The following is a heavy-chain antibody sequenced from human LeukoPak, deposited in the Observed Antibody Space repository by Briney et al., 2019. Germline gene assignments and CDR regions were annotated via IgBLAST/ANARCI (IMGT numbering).Heavy chain of an antibody. CDR2: ISSSSSAI. Sequence: GGSLRLSCAASTFTFSSYSLNWVRQAPGKGLEWGSYISSSSSAIYYADSVKGRFTISRDNSKNTLYLQMNSLRAEDTAVYYCAKDLRIDILTGYADYWGQGTLVTVSS. CDR1: TFTFSSYS. CDR3: AKDLRIDILTGYADY. V-gene: IGHV3-48*01. D-gene: IGHD3-9*01. J-gene: IGHJ4*02.